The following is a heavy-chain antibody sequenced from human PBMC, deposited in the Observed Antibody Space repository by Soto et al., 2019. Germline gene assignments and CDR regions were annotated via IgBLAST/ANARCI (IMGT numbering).Heavy chain of an antibody. J-gene: IGHJ4*02. V-gene: IGHV3-23*01. CDR2: ISNSGGGT. CDR3: AKSLSVGATTPFDF. D-gene: IGHD1-26*01. Sequence: GGSLRLSCAASGFTFSNYVMSWVRQAPGKGLEWVSSISNSGGGTYYADSVRGRFTISRDNSKNTLYLQMNSLRAEDTAVYYCAKSLSVGATTPFDFWGQGTLVTVSS. CDR1: GFTFSNYV.